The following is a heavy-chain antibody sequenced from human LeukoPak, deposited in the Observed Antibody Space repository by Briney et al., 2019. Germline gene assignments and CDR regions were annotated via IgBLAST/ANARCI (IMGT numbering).Heavy chain of an antibody. V-gene: IGHV4-59*06. D-gene: IGHD3-3*01. Sequence: PSETLSLTCAVYGGSFSGYYWSWIRQPPGKGLEWIGYIYYSGSTYYNPSLKSRVTISVDTSKNQFSLKLSSVTAADTAVYYCASYDFWSGPPSWGQGTLVTVSS. J-gene: IGHJ4*02. CDR3: ASYDFWSGPPS. CDR1: GGSFSGYY. CDR2: IYYSGST.